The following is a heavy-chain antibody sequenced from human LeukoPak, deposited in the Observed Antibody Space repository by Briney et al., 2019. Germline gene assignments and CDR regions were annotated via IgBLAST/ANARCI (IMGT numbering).Heavy chain of an antibody. CDR2: VYYSRST. J-gene: IGHJ4*02. Sequence: PSETLSLTCTVSGGSISDYYWNWMRQPPGKGLEWIGYVYYSRSTNYNPSFKSRITISVDTSRNQFSLQLSSVTAADTAVYYCARIHRYCSGGACYVLDNWGQGTLVAVSS. CDR3: ARIHRYCSGGACYVLDN. CDR1: GGSISDYY. D-gene: IGHD2-15*01. V-gene: IGHV4-59*01.